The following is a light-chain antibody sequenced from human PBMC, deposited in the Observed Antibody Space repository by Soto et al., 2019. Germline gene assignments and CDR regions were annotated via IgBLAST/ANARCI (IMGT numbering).Light chain of an antibody. CDR3: QQRSNWPPWT. J-gene: IGKJ1*01. V-gene: IGKV3-11*01. CDR2: DAS. Sequence: EIVLTQSPATLSLSPGERATLSYRASQSVSSYLAWYQQKPGQAPRLLIYDASSRATGIPARFSGSGSGTDFTLTISSLEPEDFAVYYCQQRSNWPPWTFGQGTKVDIK. CDR1: QSVSSY.